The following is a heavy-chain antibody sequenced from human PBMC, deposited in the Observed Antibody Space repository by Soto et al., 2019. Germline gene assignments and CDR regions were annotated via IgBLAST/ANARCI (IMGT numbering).Heavy chain of an antibody. J-gene: IGHJ3*01. CDR2: ISAYNGNT. D-gene: IGHD3-9*01. Sequence: ASVKVSCKASGYTFTSYGISWVRQAPGQGLEWMGWISAYNGNTNYAQKLQGRVTMTTDTSTSTAYMELRSLRSDDTAVYYCAAVVVGPTETSVAYDILTGYYPPLVWGQGTMVTVS. V-gene: IGHV1-18*01. CDR3: AAVVVGPTETSVAYDILTGYYPPLV. CDR1: GYTFTSYG.